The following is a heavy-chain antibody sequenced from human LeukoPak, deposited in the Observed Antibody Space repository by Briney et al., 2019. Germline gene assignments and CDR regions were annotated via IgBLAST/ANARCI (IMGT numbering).Heavy chain of an antibody. CDR3: ARSGLNRFDY. Sequence: GGSLRLSCAASGFTLSSYAMSWVRQGPGKGLEWVSTFSGSGGSTYYADSVKGRFSISRDNSKNTLYLQMNSLRAEDTAAYYCARSGLNRFDYWGQGTLVTVSS. V-gene: IGHV3-23*01. CDR2: FSGSGGST. CDR1: GFTLSSYA. D-gene: IGHD2-15*01. J-gene: IGHJ4*02.